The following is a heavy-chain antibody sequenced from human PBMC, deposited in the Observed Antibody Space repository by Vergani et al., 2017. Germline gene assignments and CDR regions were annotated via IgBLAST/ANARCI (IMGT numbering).Heavy chain of an antibody. CDR2: ISSSSSTI. CDR3: ARDLFSSSSWYLQGAFDI. Sequence: EVQLLESGGGLVQPGGSLRLSCAASGFTFSSCSMNWVRQAPGKGLEWVSYISSSSSTIYYADSVKGRFTISRDNAKNSLYLQMNSLRAEDTAVYYCARDLFSSSSWYLQGAFDIWGQGTMVTVSS. D-gene: IGHD6-13*01. V-gene: IGHV3-48*01. CDR1: GFTFSSCS. J-gene: IGHJ3*02.